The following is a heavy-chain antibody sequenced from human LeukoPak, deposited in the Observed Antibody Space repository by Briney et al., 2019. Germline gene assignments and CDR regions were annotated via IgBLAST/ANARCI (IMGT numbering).Heavy chain of an antibody. CDR2: IYTSGST. D-gene: IGHD6-13*01. CDR3: ARVPSAGTVGYFDL. Sequence: SETLSLTCTVSGGSISSYYWSWIRQPAGKGLEWIGRIYTSGSTNYNPSLKSRVTMSVDTSKNQFSLKLSSVTAADTAVYYCARVPSAGTVGYFDLWGRGTLVTVSS. CDR1: GGSISSYY. V-gene: IGHV4-4*07. J-gene: IGHJ2*01.